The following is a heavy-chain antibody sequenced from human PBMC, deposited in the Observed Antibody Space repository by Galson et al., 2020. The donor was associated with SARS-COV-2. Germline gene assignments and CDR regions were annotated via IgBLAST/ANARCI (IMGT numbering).Heavy chain of an antibody. Sequence: GESLKISCPASGFTFSTSWMSWVRQAPGNGLECVANVKQDGSDRYYVDSVKGRFTISSDYAKNSVYLQMNSLRAEDTAVYYCARDQNGYNDFWGQGTLVTVSS. J-gene: IGHJ4*02. CDR3: ARDQNGYNDF. CDR1: GFTFSTSW. D-gene: IGHD6-25*01. CDR2: VKQDGSDR. V-gene: IGHV3-7*01.